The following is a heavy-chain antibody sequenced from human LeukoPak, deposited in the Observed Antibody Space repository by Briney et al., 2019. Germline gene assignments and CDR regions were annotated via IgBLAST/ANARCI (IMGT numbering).Heavy chain of an antibody. V-gene: IGHV4-61*08. CDR3: ARVRVGGIDY. CDR1: GGSISSGGYY. D-gene: IGHD1-26*01. CDR2: IYYSGST. J-gene: IGHJ4*02. Sequence: SETLSLTCTVSGGSISSGGYYWSWIRQPPGKGLEWIGYIYYSGSTNYNPSLKSRVTISVDTSKNQFSLKLSSVTAADTAVYYCARVRVGGIDYWGQGTLVTVSS.